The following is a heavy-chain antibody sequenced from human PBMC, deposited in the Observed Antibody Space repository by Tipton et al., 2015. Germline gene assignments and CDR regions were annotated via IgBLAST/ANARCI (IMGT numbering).Heavy chain of an antibody. V-gene: IGHV4-59*08. CDR3: ACQDYDSLTRDYQTVDS. D-gene: IGHD3-9*01. Sequence: TLSLTCTVSGGSISRYYWSWIRQPPGKGLEWIGYISYTETSHYNASLKSRVTMSRDTSKNQFSLKLTSVTAADTAVYYCACQDYDSLTRDYQTVDSWGQGTLVTVSS. CDR2: ISYTETS. J-gene: IGHJ4*02. CDR1: GGSISRYY.